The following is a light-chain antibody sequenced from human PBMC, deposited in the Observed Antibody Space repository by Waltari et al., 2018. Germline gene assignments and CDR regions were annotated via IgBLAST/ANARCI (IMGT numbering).Light chain of an antibody. CDR1: TSHLRAGYD. Sequence: QSVLTQPPSVSAAPGQRVTISCPRSTSHLRAGYDLHWYQQLPGTAPKPLIYGNSNRPSGVPDRFSGSKSGTSASLAITGLQAEDEADYYCQSYDSSLSGWVFGGGTKLTVL. J-gene: IGLJ3*02. CDR2: GNS. CDR3: QSYDSSLSGWV. V-gene: IGLV1-40*01.